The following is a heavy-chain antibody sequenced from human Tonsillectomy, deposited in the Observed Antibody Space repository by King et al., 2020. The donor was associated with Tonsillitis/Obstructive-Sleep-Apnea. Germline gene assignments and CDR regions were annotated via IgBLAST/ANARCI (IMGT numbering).Heavy chain of an antibody. J-gene: IGHJ4*02. CDR2: IYPADSDT. D-gene: IGHD1-1*01. Sequence: VQLVESGAEVKKPGESLTISCTGSGYSFTSHWIGWVRQMPGKGLEWMGIIYPADSDTRYSPSFQGQVTISADKSITTAYLQWSSLKASDTAMYYCARKGKWNDFDYWGQGTLVTVSS. CDR3: ARKGKWNDFDY. V-gene: IGHV5-51*01. CDR1: GYSFTSHW.